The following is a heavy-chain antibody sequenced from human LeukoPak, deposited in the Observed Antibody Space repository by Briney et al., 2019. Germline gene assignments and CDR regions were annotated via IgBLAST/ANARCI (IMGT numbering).Heavy chain of an antibody. CDR2: IRSSSSTM. Sequence: PGGSLRLXCAASGFTFSSYSMNWVRQAPGKGLEWVSYIRSSSSTMYYADSVKGRFTISRDNAKNSLFLQMNSLRAEDTAVYYCATYDSSGYFDAFDIWGQGTMVTVSS. D-gene: IGHD3-22*01. V-gene: IGHV3-48*01. CDR3: ATYDSSGYFDAFDI. J-gene: IGHJ3*02. CDR1: GFTFSSYS.